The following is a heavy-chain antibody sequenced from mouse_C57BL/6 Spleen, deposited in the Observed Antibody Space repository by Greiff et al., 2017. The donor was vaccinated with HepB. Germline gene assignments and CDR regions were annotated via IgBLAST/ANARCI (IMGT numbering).Heavy chain of an antibody. CDR3: ARPFYYDYAYYYAMDY. CDR1: GFTFSDYG. Sequence: EVKLVESGGGLVKPGGSLKLSCAASGFTFSDYGMHWVRQAPEKGLEWVAYISSGSSTIYYADTVKGRFTISRDNAKNTLFLQMTSLRSEDSAMYYCARPFYYDYAYYYAMDYWGQGTSVTVSS. D-gene: IGHD2-4*01. V-gene: IGHV5-17*01. J-gene: IGHJ4*01. CDR2: ISSGSSTI.